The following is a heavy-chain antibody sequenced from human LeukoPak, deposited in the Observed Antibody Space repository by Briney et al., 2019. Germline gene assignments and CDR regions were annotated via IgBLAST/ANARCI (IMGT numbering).Heavy chain of an antibody. Sequence: GGSLRLSCAASGFTFSSYWMHWGRQAPGKGLVWVSRINSDGSSATYADSVKGRFTISRDNAENTLYLQMNSLRAEDTAVYYCARDRATAMFDYWAQGTLVTVFS. D-gene: IGHD5-18*01. CDR1: GFTFSSYW. CDR2: INSDGSSA. CDR3: ARDRATAMFDY. J-gene: IGHJ4*02. V-gene: IGHV3-74*01.